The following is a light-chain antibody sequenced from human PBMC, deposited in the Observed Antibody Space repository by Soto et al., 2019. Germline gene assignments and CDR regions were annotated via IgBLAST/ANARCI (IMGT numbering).Light chain of an antibody. CDR2: KAS. J-gene: IGKJ1*01. CDR3: QHYNSYSDA. CDR1: QTISSW. V-gene: IGKV1-5*03. Sequence: DGQMTQSPSTLSGSVGDRVTITCRASQTISSWLAWYQQKPGKAPKLLIYKASTLKSGVPSRFSGSGSGTEFTLTISSLQPDDFATYYCQHYNSYSDAFGQGTKVDI.